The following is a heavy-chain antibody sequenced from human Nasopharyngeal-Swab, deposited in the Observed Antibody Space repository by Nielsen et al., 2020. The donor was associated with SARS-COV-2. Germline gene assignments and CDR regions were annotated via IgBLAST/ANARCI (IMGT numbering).Heavy chain of an antibody. CDR2: IDHTGST. Sequence: SETLSLTCGVYGGPFSGFFWSWIRQPPGKGLEWIGEIDHTGSTNYNPSLESRLAMSVHTSTNQFSLTLSSVTAADTAVYYCARGSAAESSALRPYYFDFWGQGALVTVSS. J-gene: IGHJ4*02. CDR3: ARGSAAESSALRPYYFDF. D-gene: IGHD2/OR15-2a*01. CDR1: GGPFSGFF. V-gene: IGHV4-34*01.